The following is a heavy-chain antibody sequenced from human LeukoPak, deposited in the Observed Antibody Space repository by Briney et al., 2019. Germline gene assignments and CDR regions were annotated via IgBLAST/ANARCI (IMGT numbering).Heavy chain of an antibody. V-gene: IGHV3-11*01. Sequence: PGGSLRLSCAASGFTFSDYYMNWIRQAPGKGLEWVSYISSGGSTISYADSVKGRFTISRDNAKNSLYLQMNSLRAEDTAVYYCARDKLTYSDIWGQGTMVTVSS. CDR2: ISSGGSTI. CDR3: ARDKLTYSDI. D-gene: IGHD2-21*01. J-gene: IGHJ3*02. CDR1: GFTFSDYY.